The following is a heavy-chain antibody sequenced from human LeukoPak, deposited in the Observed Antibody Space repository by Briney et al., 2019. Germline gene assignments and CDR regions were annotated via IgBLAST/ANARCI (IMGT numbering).Heavy chain of an antibody. V-gene: IGHV1-69*05. CDR3: ARGNYAGANWFDP. Sequence: VKVSCSCAGGSFSFNAISWVRLAPGPGLGRMGGISPIFGTANYAQMFQGRVTITTDESTSTAYMELSSLGSEDTAVYYCARGNYAGANWFDPWGQGTLVTVSS. CDR1: GGSFSFNA. CDR2: ISPIFGTA. J-gene: IGHJ5*02. D-gene: IGHD1-7*01.